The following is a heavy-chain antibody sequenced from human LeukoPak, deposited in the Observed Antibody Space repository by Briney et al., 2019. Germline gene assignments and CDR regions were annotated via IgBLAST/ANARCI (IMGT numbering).Heavy chain of an antibody. J-gene: IGHJ5*02. D-gene: IGHD3-10*01. CDR3: ARYYGSGSYLNWFDP. CDR1: GGSFSGYY. CDR2: INHSGST. V-gene: IGHV4-34*01. Sequence: KPSETLSLTCAVYGGSFSGYYWSWIRQPPGKGLEWIGEINHSGSTNYNPSLKSRVTISVDTSKNQFSLKLSSVTAADTAVYYCARYYGSGSYLNWFDPWGQGTLVTVSS.